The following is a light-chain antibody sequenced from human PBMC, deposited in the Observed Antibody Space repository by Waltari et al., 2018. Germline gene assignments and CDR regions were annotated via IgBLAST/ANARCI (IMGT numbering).Light chain of an antibody. Sequence: QSILTQPPSASGTPGRTVPISRSVSHSNVGANSGCWYQQLPGTAPKLLVFGNNQRPSGVPDRFSGSKSGTSASLAIRGLRSEDEADYYCATWDDRLTAVFGGGTKLTVL. CDR1: HSNVGANS. J-gene: IGLJ2*01. CDR2: GNN. CDR3: ATWDDRLTAV. V-gene: IGLV1-47*01.